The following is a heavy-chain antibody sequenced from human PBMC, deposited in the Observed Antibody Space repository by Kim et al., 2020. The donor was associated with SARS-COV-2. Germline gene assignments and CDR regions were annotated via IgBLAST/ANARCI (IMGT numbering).Heavy chain of an antibody. Sequence: GGSLRLSCAASGFTFDDYAMHWVRQAPGKGLEWVSGISWNSGSIGYADSVKGRFTISRDNAKNSLYLQMNSLRAEDTALYYCAKAYSSSSDDAFDIWGQG. D-gene: IGHD6-6*01. CDR1: GFTFDDYA. J-gene: IGHJ3*02. V-gene: IGHV3-9*01. CDR3: AKAYSSSSDDAFDI. CDR2: ISWNSGSI.